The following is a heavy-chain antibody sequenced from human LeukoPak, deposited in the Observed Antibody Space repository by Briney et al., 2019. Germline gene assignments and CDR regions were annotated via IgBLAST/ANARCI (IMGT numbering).Heavy chain of an antibody. Sequence: GGSLRLSCAASGFTFSSYAMHWVRQAPGKGLEWVAVISYDGSNKYYADSVKGRFTISRDNSKNTLYLQMNSLRAEDTAVYYCARVHVLRSLEWLFEYWGQGTLVTVSS. CDR3: ARVHVLRSLEWLFEY. D-gene: IGHD3-3*01. CDR1: GFTFSSYA. V-gene: IGHV3-30*04. CDR2: ISYDGSNK. J-gene: IGHJ4*02.